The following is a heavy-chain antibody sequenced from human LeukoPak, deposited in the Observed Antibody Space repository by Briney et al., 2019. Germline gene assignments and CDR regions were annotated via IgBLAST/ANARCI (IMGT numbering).Heavy chain of an antibody. J-gene: IGHJ4*02. V-gene: IGHV4-4*07. CDR2: IYTSGST. Sequence: SETLSPTCTVSGGSISSYYWSWIRQPAGKGLEWIGRIYTSGSTNYNPSLKSRVTMSVDTSKNQFSLKLTSVIAADTAVYYCARGPYSGYTLRPLDYWGQGTLVTVSS. CDR1: GGSISSYY. CDR3: ARGPYSGYTLRPLDY. D-gene: IGHD5-12*01.